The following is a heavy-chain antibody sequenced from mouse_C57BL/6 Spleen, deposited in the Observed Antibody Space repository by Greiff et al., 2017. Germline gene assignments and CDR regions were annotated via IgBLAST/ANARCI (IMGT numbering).Heavy chain of an antibody. D-gene: IGHD1-1*01. CDR2: IDPSDSYT. CDR1: GYTFTSYW. V-gene: IGHV1-50*01. Sequence: QVQLQQPGAELVKPGASVKLSCKASGYTFTSYWMQWVKQRPGQGLEWIGEIDPSDSYTNYNQKFKGKATLTVDTSSSTAYMQRSSLTSEDSAVYYCARGDYGTKDWYFDVWGTGTTVTVSS. CDR3: ARGDYGTKDWYFDV. J-gene: IGHJ1*03.